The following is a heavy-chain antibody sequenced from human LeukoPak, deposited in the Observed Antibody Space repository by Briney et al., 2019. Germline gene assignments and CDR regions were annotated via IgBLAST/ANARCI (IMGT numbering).Heavy chain of an antibody. Sequence: GGSLRLSCAASGFTFDDYAMHWVRQAPGKGLEWVSGISWNSGTMGYADSVKGRFTISRDNSKNTLYLQMNSLRAEDMAVYYCVKRWTGTTIGQQDYWGQGTLVTVSS. J-gene: IGHJ4*02. V-gene: IGHV3-9*03. D-gene: IGHD1-1*01. CDR1: GFTFDDYA. CDR2: ISWNSGTM. CDR3: VKRWTGTTIGQQDY.